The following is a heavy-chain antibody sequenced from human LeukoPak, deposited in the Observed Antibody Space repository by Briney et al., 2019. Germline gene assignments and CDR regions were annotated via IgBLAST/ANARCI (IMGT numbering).Heavy chain of an antibody. J-gene: IGHJ4*02. CDR3: AGSGIAVAGIFDY. CDR1: GYSISSSNW. Sequence: PSETLSLTCAVSGYSISSSNWWGWIRQPPGKGLEWIGYIYYSGSTNYNPSLKSRVTISVDTSKNQFSLKLSSVTAADTAVYYCAGSGIAVAGIFDYWGQGTLVTVSS. V-gene: IGHV4-28*01. D-gene: IGHD6-19*01. CDR2: IYYSGST.